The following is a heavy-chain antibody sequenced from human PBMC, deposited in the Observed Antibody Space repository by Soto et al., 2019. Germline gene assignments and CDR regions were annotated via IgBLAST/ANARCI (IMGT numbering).Heavy chain of an antibody. CDR3: ARHFSTIFGVVGIDY. D-gene: IGHD3-3*01. CDR2: IYYSGST. Sequence: PSETLSLTCTVSGGSISSYYWSWIRQPPGKGLEWIGYIYYSGSTNYNPSLKSRVTISVDTSKNQFSLKLSSVTAADTAVYYCARHFSTIFGVVGIDYWGQGTLVTVSS. V-gene: IGHV4-59*08. CDR1: GGSISSYY. J-gene: IGHJ4*02.